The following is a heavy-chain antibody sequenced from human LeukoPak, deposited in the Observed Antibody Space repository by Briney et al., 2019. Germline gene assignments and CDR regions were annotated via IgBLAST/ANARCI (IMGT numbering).Heavy chain of an antibody. Sequence: GGSLRLSCADSGFTFSSHTMNWVRQAPGKGLEWVACVSSNVNKMYYAESVRGRFTVSRDNAGNSLSLQMDSLRAEDTAVYYCTRELLSLHQGLDSWGQGTLVTVSS. CDR2: VSSNVNKM. CDR1: GFTFSSHT. V-gene: IGHV3-21*06. J-gene: IGHJ5*01. D-gene: IGHD2/OR15-2a*01. CDR3: TRELLSLHQGLDS.